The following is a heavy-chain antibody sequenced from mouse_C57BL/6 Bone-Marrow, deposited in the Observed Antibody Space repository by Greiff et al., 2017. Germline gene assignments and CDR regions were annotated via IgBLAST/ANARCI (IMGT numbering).Heavy chain of an antibody. J-gene: IGHJ4*01. V-gene: IGHV1-50*01. D-gene: IGHD2-3*01. Sequence: VQLQQPGAELVKPGASVKLSCKASGYTFTSYWMQWVKQRPGQGLEWIGEIDPSDSYTNYNQKFKGKATLTVDTSSSTAYMQLSSLTSEDSAVYYCASPDGYSYAMGYWGQGTSVTVSS. CDR3: ASPDGYSYAMGY. CDR2: IDPSDSYT. CDR1: GYTFTSYW.